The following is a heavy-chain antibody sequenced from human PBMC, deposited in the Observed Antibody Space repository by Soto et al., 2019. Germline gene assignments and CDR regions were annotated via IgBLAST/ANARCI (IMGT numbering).Heavy chain of an antibody. Sequence: ASVKVSCKASGYTFTGYYMHWVRQAPGQGLEWMGWIIPIFGTANYAQKFQGRVNMTTDTSTSTAYMELSSLRSEDTAVYYCASTAAAGFSKNNWFDPWGQGTLVTVSS. V-gene: IGHV1-2*02. CDR1: GYTFTGYY. CDR3: ASTAAAGFSKNNWFDP. J-gene: IGHJ5*02. CDR2: IIPIFGTA. D-gene: IGHD6-13*01.